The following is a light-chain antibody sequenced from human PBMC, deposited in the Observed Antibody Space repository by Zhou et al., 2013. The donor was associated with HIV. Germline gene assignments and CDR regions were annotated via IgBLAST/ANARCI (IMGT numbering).Light chain of an antibody. V-gene: IGKV3D-20*02. CDR2: GAS. J-gene: IGKJ5*01. Sequence: EIVLTQFPGTLSLSPGERATLSCRASQSVSNNYLAWYQQKPGQAPRLLIYGASTRATGIPDRFSGSGSGTDFTLSISRLEPEDFAVYYCQQRSNWPPSITFGQGTRLESK. CDR1: QSVSNNY. CDR3: QQRSNWPPSIT.